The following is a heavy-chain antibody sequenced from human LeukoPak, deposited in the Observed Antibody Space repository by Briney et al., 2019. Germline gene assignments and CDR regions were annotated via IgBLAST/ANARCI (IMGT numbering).Heavy chain of an antibody. D-gene: IGHD2-2*01. J-gene: IGHJ4*02. V-gene: IGHV4-4*02. CDR1: GGSISSSNW. CDR3: LGYCSSTSCSIADY. CDR2: IYHSGST. Sequence: SGTLSLTCAVSGGSISSSNWWSWVRQPPGKRLEWIGEIYHSGSTNYNPSLKSRVTISVDKSKNQFSLKLSSVTAADTAVYYCLGYCSSTSCSIADYWGQGTLVTVSS.